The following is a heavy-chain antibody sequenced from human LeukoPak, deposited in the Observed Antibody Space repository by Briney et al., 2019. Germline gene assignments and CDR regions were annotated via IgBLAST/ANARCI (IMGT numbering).Heavy chain of an antibody. CDR2: IKYDGSEK. Sequence: GGSLRLSCAASGFTFSGDWMSWVRQAPGKGLGWVANIKYDGSEKYYVDSVKGRFTISRDNAKKSLDLQMNSLRAEDTAVYYCARGRSMDVWGKGTTVTVSS. CDR1: GFTFSGDW. CDR3: ARGRSMDV. V-gene: IGHV3-7*01. J-gene: IGHJ6*03.